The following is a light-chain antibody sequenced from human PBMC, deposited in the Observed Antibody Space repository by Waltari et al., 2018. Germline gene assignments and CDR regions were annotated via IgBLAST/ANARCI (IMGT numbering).Light chain of an antibody. CDR2: AAS. CDR1: QSISSY. V-gene: IGKV1-39*01. Sequence: DIQMTQSPSSLSASVGDRVTITCRASQSISSYLNWYQQKPRKAPKLLIYAASSLQSGVPSRFSGSGSGTEFTLTISSLQPEDFATYYCQQYYNTPFTFGPGTKVDVK. J-gene: IGKJ3*01. CDR3: QQYYNTPFT.